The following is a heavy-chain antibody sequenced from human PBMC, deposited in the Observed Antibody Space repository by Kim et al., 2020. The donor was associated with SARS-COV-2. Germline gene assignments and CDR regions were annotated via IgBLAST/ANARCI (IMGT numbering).Heavy chain of an antibody. D-gene: IGHD2-15*01. V-gene: IGHV3-53*01. Sequence: PRKGRFTISRDNSKNTLYLQMNSLRAEDTAVYYCARSERIYHYYYGMDVWGQGTTVTVSS. CDR3: ARSERIYHYYYGMDV. J-gene: IGHJ6*02.